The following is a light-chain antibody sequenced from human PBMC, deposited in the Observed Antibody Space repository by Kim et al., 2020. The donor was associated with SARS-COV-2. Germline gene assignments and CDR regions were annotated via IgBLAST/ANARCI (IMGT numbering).Light chain of an antibody. V-gene: IGKV3-11*01. Sequence: EIVLTQSPATLSLSPGERATLSCRASRSVTTNLAWYHQKTGQPPRLLTYDASNRSTGIPARFSGSGSGTEFTLTISSLEPEDFAVYYCQQREGWRVTVGGGTKEDIK. CDR1: RSVTTN. J-gene: IGKJ4*01. CDR2: DAS. CDR3: QQREGWRVT.